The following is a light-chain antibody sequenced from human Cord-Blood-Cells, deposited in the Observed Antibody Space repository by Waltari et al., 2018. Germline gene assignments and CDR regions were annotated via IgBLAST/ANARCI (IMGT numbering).Light chain of an antibody. V-gene: IGLV2-23*01. CDR1: SSDVGGYNL. CDR3: CSYAGSSTV. CDR2: EGS. Sequence: SALTQPASVSGFPGQSITIYCTGTSSDVGGYNLVSWYQQHPGKAPKLMIYEGSKRPSGVSNRFSGSKSGNTASLTISGLQAEDEADYYCCSYAGSSTVFGGGTKLTVL. J-gene: IGLJ2*01.